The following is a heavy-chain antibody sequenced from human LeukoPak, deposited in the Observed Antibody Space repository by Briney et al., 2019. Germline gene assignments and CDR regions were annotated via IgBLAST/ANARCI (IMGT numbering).Heavy chain of an antibody. CDR1: GFTFSRYA. V-gene: IGHV3-23*01. D-gene: IGHD6-19*01. CDR3: AXAAXXRGGXRSGWYSPFDY. Sequence: GGSLRLSCVVPGFTFSRYAMSWVRQARGKGLEWVSVISGSGGSTFYVDSVRGRFTISRDNSKNTLYLQMNSLRAEDTAVYYCAXAAXXRGGXRSGWYSPFDYWGQGTLVTVSS. J-gene: IGHJ4*02. CDR2: ISGSGGST.